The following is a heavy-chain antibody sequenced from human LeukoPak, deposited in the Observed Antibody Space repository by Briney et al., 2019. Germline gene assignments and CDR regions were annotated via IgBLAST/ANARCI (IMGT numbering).Heavy chain of an antibody. J-gene: IGHJ4*02. CDR3: AKARYCSGGSCLFDY. CDR1: GFTFSSYA. CDR2: ISGSGGRT. Sequence: GGSLRLSCAASGFTFSSYAMSWVRQAPGKGLEWVSAISGSGGRTYYADSVRGRFTISRDNSKNTLYLQMNSLRAGDTAVYYCAKARYCSGGSCLFDYWGQGTLVTVSS. D-gene: IGHD2-15*01. V-gene: IGHV3-23*01.